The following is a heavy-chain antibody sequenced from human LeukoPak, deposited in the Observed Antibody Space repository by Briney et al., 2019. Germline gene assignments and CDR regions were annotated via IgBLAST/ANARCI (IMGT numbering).Heavy chain of an antibody. Sequence: SETLSLTCTVSGGSINNYYWNWIRQPPGMGLEWIGYISYSGGTNYNPSLKSRVIISVDTSKKQFSLKLTSVTAADTAVYCCARDAWSAYGHNYFQHWGQGTLVTVSS. CDR2: ISYSGGT. CDR1: GGSINNYY. V-gene: IGHV4-59*01. D-gene: IGHD5-24*01. CDR3: ARDAWSAYGHNYFQH. J-gene: IGHJ1*01.